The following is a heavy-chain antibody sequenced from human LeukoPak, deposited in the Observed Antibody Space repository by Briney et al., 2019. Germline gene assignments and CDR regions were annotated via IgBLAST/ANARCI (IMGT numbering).Heavy chain of an antibody. CDR2: IYTSGST. J-gene: IGHJ4*02. Sequence: SQTLSLTCTVSGGSISSYYWSWIRQPAGKGLEWIGRIYTSGSTNYNPSLKSRVTISVDTSKNQFSLKLSSVTAADTAVYYCARDGDRGSGWYSGTLTFDYWGQGTLVTVSS. V-gene: IGHV4-4*07. D-gene: IGHD6-19*01. CDR3: ARDGDRGSGWYSGTLTFDY. CDR1: GGSISSYY.